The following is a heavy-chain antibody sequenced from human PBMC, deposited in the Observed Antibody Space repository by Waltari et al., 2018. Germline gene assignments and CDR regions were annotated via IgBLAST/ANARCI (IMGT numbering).Heavy chain of an antibody. J-gene: IGHJ5*02. CDR3: ARGQRLQNWFDP. Sequence: QVQLQQWGAGLLKPSETLSLTCAVYGGSFSGYYWSWIRQPPGKGLGWIGEINRSGSTNYNPSLKSRVAISVDTSKNQFSLKLSSVTAADTAVYYCARGQRLQNWFDPWGQGTLVTVSS. CDR1: GGSFSGYY. V-gene: IGHV4-34*01. D-gene: IGHD4-4*01. CDR2: INRSGST.